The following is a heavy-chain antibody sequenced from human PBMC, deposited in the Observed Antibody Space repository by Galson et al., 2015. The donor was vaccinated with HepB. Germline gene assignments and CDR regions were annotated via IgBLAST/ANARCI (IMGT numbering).Heavy chain of an antibody. CDR2: ISYDGSNK. V-gene: IGHV3-30*04. Sequence: SLRLSCAASGFTFSSYAMHWVRQAPGKGLEWVAVISYDGSNKYYADSVKGRFTISRDNSKNTLYLQMNSLRAEDTAVYYCARDRGWGAYCGGDCYYSYYYGMDVWGQGTTVTVSS. J-gene: IGHJ6*02. CDR3: ARDRGWGAYCGGDCYYSYYYGMDV. CDR1: GFTFSSYA. D-gene: IGHD2-21*02.